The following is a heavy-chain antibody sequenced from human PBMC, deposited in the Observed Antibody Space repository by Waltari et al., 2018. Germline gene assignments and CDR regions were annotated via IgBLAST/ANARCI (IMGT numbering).Heavy chain of an antibody. D-gene: IGHD5-12*01. CDR1: GGSISSTDDY. Sequence: QVQLQESGSGLVKPSDTLSLTCSLPGGSISSTDDYWSCIRQPPGGGLEWIGYIYSTVRTYYKSSLKSRIATSLDRSKNQFSIKLRSVTAADTDVYFCARFLSGSYFDYWGQGTLVPVSS. V-gene: IGHV4-30-4*08. CDR2: IYSTVRT. CDR3: ARFLSGSYFDY. J-gene: IGHJ4*02.